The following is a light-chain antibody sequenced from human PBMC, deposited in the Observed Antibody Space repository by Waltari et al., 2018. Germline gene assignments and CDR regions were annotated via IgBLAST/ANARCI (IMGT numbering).Light chain of an antibody. CDR3: QQRSNWLLT. J-gene: IGKJ4*01. CDR2: DAS. CDR1: QRVSTY. Sequence: EIVFPPSPPPLSLSPRESATLSCRASQRVSTYLTWYQQKPGQAPRLLIYDASNRATGIPARFSGSGPGTDFTLTISSLEPEDFAVYYCQQRSNWLLTFGGGTKVEIK. V-gene: IGKV3D-11*01.